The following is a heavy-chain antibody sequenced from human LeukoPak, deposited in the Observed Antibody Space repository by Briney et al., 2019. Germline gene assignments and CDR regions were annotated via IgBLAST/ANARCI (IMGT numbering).Heavy chain of an antibody. CDR3: AQDTRDRAAAAARVASFDC. CDR1: GFTFSNYA. J-gene: IGHJ4*02. D-gene: IGHD6-13*01. V-gene: IGHV3-23*01. CDR2: VIDKGGRT. Sequence: GGSLRLSCAASGFTFSNYAMNGVRQARGRGLEGGSGVIDKGGRTYYADSLKGTFPITRDHSENTLYLQMNSLRAEDTALYYCAQDTRDRAAAAARVASFDCWGQGTLVSVSS.